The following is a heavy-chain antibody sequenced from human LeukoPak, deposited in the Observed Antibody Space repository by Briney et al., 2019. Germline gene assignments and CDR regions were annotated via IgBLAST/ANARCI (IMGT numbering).Heavy chain of an antibody. J-gene: IGHJ6*03. V-gene: IGHV1-2*02. D-gene: IGHD5-12*01. CDR3: ATHSPEWRYGGYYNFYYMDV. Sequence: ASVKVSCKTSGYTFTGYYMHWVRQAPGQGLEWMGWINPNSGGTIYAQRFQGRVTMTEDTSTHTAYMELSSLRSEDTAVYFCATHSPEWRYGGYYNFYYMDVWGKGTTVTVSS. CDR2: INPNSGGT. CDR1: GYTFTGYY.